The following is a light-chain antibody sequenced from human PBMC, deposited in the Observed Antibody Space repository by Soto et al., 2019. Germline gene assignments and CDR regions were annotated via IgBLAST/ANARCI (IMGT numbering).Light chain of an antibody. CDR3: MQATQFPPYT. Sequence: IVMTQTPLSSPVTLGQPASISCRSSQSLVHSDGYTYLSWYQLKPGQPPRLLIYRVSNRFSGAPRRCXGRGAGTDFTLRISRVESEHVGVYFCMQATQFPPYTFGQGTKLQI. J-gene: IGKJ2*01. CDR2: RVS. CDR1: QSLVHSDGYTY. V-gene: IGKV2-24*01.